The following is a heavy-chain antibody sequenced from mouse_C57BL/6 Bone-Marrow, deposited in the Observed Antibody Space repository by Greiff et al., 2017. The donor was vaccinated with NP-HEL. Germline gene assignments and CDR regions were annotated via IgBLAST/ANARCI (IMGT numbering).Heavy chain of an antibody. CDR1: GYEFSNYW. CDR2: IYPGDGDT. CDR3: ARGAY. V-gene: IGHV1-80*01. J-gene: IGHJ3*01. Sequence: QVQLKQSGAELVKPGASVKISCKASGYEFSNYWMNWVKQRPGKGLEWIGQIYPGDGDTNYNGKFKDKATLTADNSSSTAYMQISRRTSEDSAVYFCARGAYWGQGTRVIVSA.